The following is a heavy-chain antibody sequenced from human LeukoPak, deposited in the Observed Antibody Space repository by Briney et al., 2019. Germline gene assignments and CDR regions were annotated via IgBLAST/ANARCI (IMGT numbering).Heavy chain of an antibody. D-gene: IGHD3-9*01. CDR2: INHSGST. CDR1: GGSFSGYY. V-gene: IGHV4-34*01. CDR3: ARGLRSADILTGFDY. Sequence: SETLSLTCAVYGGSFSGYYWSWIRQPPGKGLEWIGEINHSGSTNYNPSLKSRVTISVDTSKNQFSLKLSSVTAADTAVYYCARGLRSADILTGFDYWGQGTLVTVSS. J-gene: IGHJ4*02.